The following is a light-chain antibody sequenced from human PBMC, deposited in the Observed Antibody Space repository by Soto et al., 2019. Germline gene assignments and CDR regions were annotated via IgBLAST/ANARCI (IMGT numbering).Light chain of an antibody. CDR2: DNN. V-gene: IGLV1-51*01. Sequence: QSVLTQPPSVSAAPGQKVTISCSGSSSNNGNNYVSWYQQFPGTAPKLLIYDNNQRPSGISDRFSVSKSGTSATLGITGLQTGDEADYYCGTWDSSLSVVVFGGGTKLTVL. CDR3: GTWDSSLSVVV. J-gene: IGLJ2*01. CDR1: SSNNGNNY.